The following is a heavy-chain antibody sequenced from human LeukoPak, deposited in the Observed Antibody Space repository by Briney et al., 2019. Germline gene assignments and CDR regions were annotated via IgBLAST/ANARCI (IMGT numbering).Heavy chain of an antibody. CDR3: AKQPNPYYNSSGHDY. CDR1: GFIFSSYG. Sequence: GGSLRLSCAASGFIFSSYGMHWVRQAPDKGLEWVAFIRYDGSRKYYADSVKGRFTISRDNSKNTLYLQMNSLKPEDTAVYYCAKQPNPYYNSSGHDYWGQGTLVTVSS. CDR2: IRYDGSRK. J-gene: IGHJ4*02. V-gene: IGHV3-30*02. D-gene: IGHD3-22*01.